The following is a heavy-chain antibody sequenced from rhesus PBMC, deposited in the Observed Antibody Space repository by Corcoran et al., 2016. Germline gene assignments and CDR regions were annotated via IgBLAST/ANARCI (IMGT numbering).Heavy chain of an antibody. Sequence: QLQLQESGPGLVKPSETLSVTCAVSGGSISSSYWSWIRQAPGKGLEWVGNIYGSGSTPTYTPSLKSRVTLSVDTSKTQLSLKLYSVTAADTAVYYCASGYSGYSYYNSLDVWGRGVLVTVSS. CDR1: GGSISSSY. CDR3: ASGYSGYSYYNSLDV. CDR2: IYGSGSTP. J-gene: IGHJ5-2*02. D-gene: IGHD5-24*01. V-gene: IGHV4-169*02.